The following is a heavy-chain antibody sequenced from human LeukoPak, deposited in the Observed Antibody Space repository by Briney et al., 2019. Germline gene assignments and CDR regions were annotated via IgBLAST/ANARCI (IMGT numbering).Heavy chain of an antibody. CDR3: AKDYRAHPLRPNWLDP. CDR2: IDRSGVT. J-gene: IGHJ5*02. Sequence: QPGGSLRLSCAASGFTVHSNYMSWVRQAPGKGLGWVSVIDRSGVTHYADSVKGRFTISRDNSKNTLYLQMNSLRAEDTGVYYCAKDYRAHPLRPNWLDPWGQGTLVTVSS. CDR1: GFTVHSNY. V-gene: IGHV3-53*01. D-gene: IGHD1-26*01.